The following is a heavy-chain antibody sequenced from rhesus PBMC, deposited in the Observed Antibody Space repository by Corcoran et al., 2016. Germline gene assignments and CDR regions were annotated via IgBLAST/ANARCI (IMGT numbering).Heavy chain of an antibody. CDR1: GYSVTSNY. CDR2: ISGTTGST. J-gene: IGHJ4*01. D-gene: IGHD4-29*01. CDR3: ATSTVAATAY. V-gene: IGHV4-165*01. Sequence: QVQLQESGPGLVKPAETLSLTCAVSGYSVTSNYWSWIRPPPGKGLEWIGYISGTTGSTYYNPSLKSRVTISTDTSKNQFSLKVNSVTAADTAVYYCATSTVAATAYWGQGVLVTVSS.